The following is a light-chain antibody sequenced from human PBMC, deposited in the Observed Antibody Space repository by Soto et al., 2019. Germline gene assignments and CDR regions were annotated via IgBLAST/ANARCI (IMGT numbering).Light chain of an antibody. J-gene: IGKJ1*01. V-gene: IGKV3-20*01. CDR2: LAS. CDR3: QQYGSSPWT. Sequence: DIVLTQSPDTLSLSPGDRATLSCRASQSIPSNYLAWYQQKPGQAPRLLIYLASNRAAGIPDRFSGSGSGADFTLTITRLEPEDFAVYHCQQYGSSPWTFGQGTKVDFK. CDR1: QSIPSNY.